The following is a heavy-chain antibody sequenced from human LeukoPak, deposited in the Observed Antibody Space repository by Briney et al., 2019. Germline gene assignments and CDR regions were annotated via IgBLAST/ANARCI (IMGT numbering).Heavy chain of an antibody. CDR1: GFSSSAHT. CDR2: IDRSSSYI. D-gene: IGHD3-3*01. J-gene: IGHJ4*02. CDR3: ARDKDFWSGYLLAD. Sequence: GGSLRLSCEASGFSSSAHTMNWVRQAPGKGLEWVSSIDRSSSYIYYADSMKGRFSISRDNAKNSLYLQMNSLRAEDTAVYYCARDKDFWSGYLLADWGQGTLVTVSS. V-gene: IGHV3-21*01.